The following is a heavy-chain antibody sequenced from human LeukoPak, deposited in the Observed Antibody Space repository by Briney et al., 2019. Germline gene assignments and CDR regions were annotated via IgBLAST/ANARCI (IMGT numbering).Heavy chain of an antibody. D-gene: IGHD4-17*01. CDR2: INPNSGGT. V-gene: IGHV1-2*02. J-gene: IGHJ5*02. CDR3: ARVGLRAAFAYNWFDP. Sequence: ASVKVSCKASGYTFTDSYIHWVREAPGQGLEWMGWINPNSGGTNDAQKFQGRVTMTRDTTNSTAYMELSRLRSDGTAVYFCARVGLRAAFAYNWFDPGGQGTLVTVSS. CDR1: GYTFTDSY.